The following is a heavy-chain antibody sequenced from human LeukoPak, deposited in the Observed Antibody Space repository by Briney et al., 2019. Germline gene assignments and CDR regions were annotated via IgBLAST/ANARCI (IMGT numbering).Heavy chain of an antibody. Sequence: GGSLRLSCAASGFSFNRHWMTWVRQAPGKGLEWVASIRQGGSEKYYADSVKGRVTASRDDAKNSLYFQMNSLSADDTAVYYCARGPNYGARVDYLDSWGQGTKVTVSS. CDR2: IRQGGSEK. J-gene: IGHJ4*02. V-gene: IGHV3-7*01. D-gene: IGHD4-17*01. CDR1: GFSFNRHW. CDR3: ARGPNYGARVDYLDS.